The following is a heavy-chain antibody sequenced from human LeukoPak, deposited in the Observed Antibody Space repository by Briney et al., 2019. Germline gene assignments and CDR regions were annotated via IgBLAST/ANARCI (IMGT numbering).Heavy chain of an antibody. Sequence: ASVKVSCKASGYTFTGYYLHWVRQAPGQGLEWMGWINPNSGDTKYAQKFQGRVTMTRDTPISTAYMELSRLRSDDTAVYYCAREVGGNIVFDYWGQGTLVTVSS. D-gene: IGHD4-23*01. CDR2: INPNSGDT. CDR1: GYTFTGYY. CDR3: AREVGGNIVFDY. J-gene: IGHJ4*02. V-gene: IGHV1-2*02.